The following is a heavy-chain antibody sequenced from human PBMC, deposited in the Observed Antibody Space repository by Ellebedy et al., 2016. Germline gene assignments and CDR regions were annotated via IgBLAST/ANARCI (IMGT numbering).Heavy chain of an antibody. CDR1: AGSLSSQY. CDR3: AARLSDQVAFHY. CDR2: IYHRGNT. Sequence: SETLSLXXTVSAGSLSSQYWTWIRQPPGKGLEWIGSIYHRGNTYYNPSLNSRVTISLDTSNNQFSLELSSVTATDTAVYYCAARLSDQVAFHYWGQGILVTVSS. V-gene: IGHV4-59*04. J-gene: IGHJ4*02.